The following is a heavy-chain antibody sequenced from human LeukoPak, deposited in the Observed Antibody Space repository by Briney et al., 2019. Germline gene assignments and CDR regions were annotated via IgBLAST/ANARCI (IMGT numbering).Heavy chain of an antibody. Sequence: ASVKVSCKASGFTFTSSAMQWVRQAPGQGLEWMAWINPNSGGTNFAQKFQGRVIMTRDTSISTAYMELSSLRSDDTAVYYCARGTLAGSPPHPWGQGTLVTVSS. CDR2: INPNSGGT. J-gene: IGHJ5*02. V-gene: IGHV1-2*02. CDR3: ARGTLAGSPPHP. D-gene: IGHD3-10*01. CDR1: GFTFTSSA.